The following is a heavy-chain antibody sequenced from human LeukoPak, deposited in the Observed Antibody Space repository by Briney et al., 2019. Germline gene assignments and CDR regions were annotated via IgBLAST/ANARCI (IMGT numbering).Heavy chain of an antibody. CDR3: AKDQLWFGELLLRN. Sequence: GRSLRLSCAASGFTFSSHGMHWVRQAPGKGLEWVAVIWYDGSNKYYADSVKGRFTISRDNSKNTLYLQMNSLRAEDTAVYYCAKDQLWFGELLLRNWGQGTLVTVSS. CDR1: GFTFSSHG. V-gene: IGHV3-33*06. CDR2: IWYDGSNK. J-gene: IGHJ4*02. D-gene: IGHD3-10*01.